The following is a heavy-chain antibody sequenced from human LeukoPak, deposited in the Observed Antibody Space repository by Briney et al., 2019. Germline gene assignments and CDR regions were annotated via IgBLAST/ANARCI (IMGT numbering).Heavy chain of an antibody. J-gene: IGHJ6*02. CDR2: IYSGGST. Sequence: GGSLRLSCAASGFTVSFNYMSWVRQAPGKGLEWVSVIYSGGSTYYADSVKGRFTISKDNSKNTLYLQMNSLRDEDTAVYYCARVQDYNYGMDVWGQGTTVTVSS. CDR3: ARVQDYNYGMDV. V-gene: IGHV3-66*01. CDR1: GFTVSFNY.